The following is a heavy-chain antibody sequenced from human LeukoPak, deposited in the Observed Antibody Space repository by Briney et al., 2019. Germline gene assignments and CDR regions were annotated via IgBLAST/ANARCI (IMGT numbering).Heavy chain of an antibody. V-gene: IGHV1-2*02. D-gene: IGHD1-26*01. CDR3: AREYSGNYGGE. CDR2: INPNSGGT. Sequence: ASVKVSCKASGYTFIDYYMHWVRQAPGQGLEWMGWINPNSGGTNCAQKFQGRVTMTRDTSISTAYMELSRLTSDDTAMYYCAREYSGNYGGEWGQGTLVTVSS. CDR1: GYTFIDYY. J-gene: IGHJ4*02.